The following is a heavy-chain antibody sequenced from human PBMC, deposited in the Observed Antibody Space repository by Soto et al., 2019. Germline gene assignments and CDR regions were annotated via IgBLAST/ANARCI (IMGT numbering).Heavy chain of an antibody. CDR3: ATITYYYDSSGYYILDY. Sequence: GGSLRLSCAASGFTFSSYSMNWVRQAPGKGLEWVSYISSSSSTIYYADSVKGRFTISRDNAKNSLYLQMNSLRDEDTAVYYCATITYYYDSSGYYILDYWGQGTLVTVSS. D-gene: IGHD3-22*01. CDR1: GFTFSSYS. J-gene: IGHJ4*02. CDR2: ISSSSSTI. V-gene: IGHV3-48*02.